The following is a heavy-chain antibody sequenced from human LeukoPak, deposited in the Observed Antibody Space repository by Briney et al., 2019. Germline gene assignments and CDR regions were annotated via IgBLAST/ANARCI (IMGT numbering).Heavy chain of an antibody. V-gene: IGHV3-74*01. J-gene: IGHJ3*01. CDR3: AREDVDITVATSRSFDL. Sequence: GGSLRLSCAASGFTFNRFWMHWVRQAPGKGLVWVSRIISDGSSTNYADSVKGRFTISRDNAKNTLYLQMNSLRAEDTALYYCAREDVDITVATSRSFDLWGQGTMVTVSS. CDR2: IISDGSST. CDR1: GFTFNRFW. D-gene: IGHD6-19*01.